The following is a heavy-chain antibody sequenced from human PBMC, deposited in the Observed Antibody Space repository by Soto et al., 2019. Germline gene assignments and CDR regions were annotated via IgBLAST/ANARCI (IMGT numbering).Heavy chain of an antibody. J-gene: IGHJ6*03. D-gene: IGHD2-2*01. Sequence: PSETLSLTCPVSGGSISSYYWSWIRQPPGKGLEWIGYIYYSGSTNYNPSLKSRVTISVDTSKNQFSLKLSSVTAADTAVYYCARHGPDCSSTSCYVYYYYYMDVWGKGTTVTVSS. V-gene: IGHV4-59*08. CDR2: IYYSGST. CDR1: GGSISSYY. CDR3: ARHGPDCSSTSCYVYYYYYMDV.